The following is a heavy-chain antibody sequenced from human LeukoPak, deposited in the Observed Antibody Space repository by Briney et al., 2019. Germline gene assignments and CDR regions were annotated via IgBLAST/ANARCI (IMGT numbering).Heavy chain of an antibody. CDR3: ARAAQLWFSPIDY. CDR2: ISWNSGSI. J-gene: IGHJ4*02. CDR1: GFTFDDYA. Sequence: PGGSLRLSCAASGFTFDDYAMHWVRQAPGKGLEWVSGISWNSGSIGYADSVKGRFTISRDNSKNTLYLQMGSLRAEDMAVYYCARAAQLWFSPIDYWGQGTLVTVSS. V-gene: IGHV3-9*03. D-gene: IGHD5-18*01.